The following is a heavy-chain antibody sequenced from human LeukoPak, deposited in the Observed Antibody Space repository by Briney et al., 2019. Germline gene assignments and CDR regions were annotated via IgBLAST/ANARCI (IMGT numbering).Heavy chain of an antibody. Sequence: SETLSLTCTVSGGSISSSNYYWGRMRQPPGRGRGGIGSIYYSGSTYYNPSLKSRVTISVDTSKNQFPLKLNSVTAADTAVYYCARDIAVAGTRFDPWGQGTLVTVSS. V-gene: IGHV4-39*06. CDR1: GGSISSSNYY. D-gene: IGHD6-19*01. CDR3: ARDIAVAGTRFDP. J-gene: IGHJ5*02. CDR2: IYYSGST.